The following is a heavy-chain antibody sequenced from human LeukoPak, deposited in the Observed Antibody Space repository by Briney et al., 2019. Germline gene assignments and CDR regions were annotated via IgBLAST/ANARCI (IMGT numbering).Heavy chain of an antibody. CDR3: ARLATRHTHGMDV. J-gene: IGHJ6*02. D-gene: IGHD2-2*02. V-gene: IGHV4-4*02. CDR1: GGSISSSNW. CDR2: IYHSGST. Sequence: PSETLSLTCAVSGGSISSSNWWSWVRQPPRKGLEWIGEIYHSGSTNYNPSLKSRVTISVDKSKNQFSLKLSSVTAADTAVYYCARLATRHTHGMDVWGQGTTVTVSS.